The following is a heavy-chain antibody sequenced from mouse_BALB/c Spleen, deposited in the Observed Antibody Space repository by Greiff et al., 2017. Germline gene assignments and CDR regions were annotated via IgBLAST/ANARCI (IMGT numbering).Heavy chain of an antibody. V-gene: IGHV3-1*02. CDR1: GYSITSGYS. CDR2: IHYSGST. J-gene: IGHJ3*01. D-gene: IGHD2-14*01. CDR3: ARMTDYRYDRAWFAY. Sequence: DVKLQESGPDLVKPSQSLSLTCTVTGYSITSGYSWHWIRQFPGNKLEWMGYIHYSGSTNYNPSLKSRISITRDTSKNQFFLQLNSVTTEDTATYYCARMTDYRYDRAWFAYWGQGTLVTVSA.